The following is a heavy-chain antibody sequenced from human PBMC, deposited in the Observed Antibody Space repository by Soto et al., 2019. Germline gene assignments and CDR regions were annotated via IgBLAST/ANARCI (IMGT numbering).Heavy chain of an antibody. D-gene: IGHD3-22*01. CDR1: GDSMSTYY. V-gene: IGHV4-59*01. CDR2: VHSSGST. J-gene: IGHJ5*02. CDR3: ARGGGWLPDL. Sequence: QVQLQESGPGLVKSSETLSLTCTVSGDSMSTYYWNWIRQPPGKGLEWIGYVHSSGSTHYNPSLKSRVTISLDTSKNQFSLPLTSVTAADTAVYYCARGGGWLPDLWGQGTLVTVST.